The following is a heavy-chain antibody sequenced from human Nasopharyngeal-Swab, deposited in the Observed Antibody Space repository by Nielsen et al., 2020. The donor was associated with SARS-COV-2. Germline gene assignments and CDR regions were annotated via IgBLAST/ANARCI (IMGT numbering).Heavy chain of an antibody. CDR3: ARRRIANGDFDF. CDR2: DYYTGST. J-gene: IGHJ4*02. D-gene: IGHD2-21*01. CDR1: GDSISSTSYY. V-gene: IGHV4-39*01. Sequence: SETLSLTCTVPGDSISSTSYYWGWIRQPPGKGLEWIGSDYYTGSTYYNPSLKSRVSISVDTSKNQFSLKVSSVTAADTAVYYRARRRIANGDFDFWGQGTLVTVSS.